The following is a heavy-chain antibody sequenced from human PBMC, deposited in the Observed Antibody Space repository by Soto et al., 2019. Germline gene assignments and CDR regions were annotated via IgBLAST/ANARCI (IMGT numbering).Heavy chain of an antibody. Sequence: QVQLQESGPGLVKPSQTLSLTCTVSGGSIHDYYWVWIRQPPGKGLEWIGSIFYTGSTDYNTSLKSRVTLSLATSKNQFSPNLSSVTAADTAVYYCARVNRGAFDHWGQGALVTVSS. J-gene: IGHJ4*02. CDR3: ARVNRGAFDH. V-gene: IGHV4-59*01. CDR1: GGSIHDYY. CDR2: IFYTGST.